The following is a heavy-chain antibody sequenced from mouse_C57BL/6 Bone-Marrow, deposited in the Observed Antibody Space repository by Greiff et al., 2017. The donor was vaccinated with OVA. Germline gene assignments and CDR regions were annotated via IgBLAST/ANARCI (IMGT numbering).Heavy chain of an antibody. CDR3: ARDYYGSSYYFDY. J-gene: IGHJ2*01. CDR2: INPYNGDT. D-gene: IGHD1-1*01. CDR1: GYSFAGYF. Sequence: EVQLQQSGPELVKPGDPVKISCKASGYSFAGYFMNWVMQSHGKSLEWIGRINPYNGDTFYNQKFKGKATLTVDKSSSTAHMELRSLTSEDSAVYYCARDYYGSSYYFDYWGQGTTLTVSS. V-gene: IGHV1-20*01.